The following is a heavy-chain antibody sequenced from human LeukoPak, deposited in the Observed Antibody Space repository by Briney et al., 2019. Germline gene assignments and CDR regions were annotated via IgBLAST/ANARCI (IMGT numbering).Heavy chain of an antibody. Sequence: SETLSLTCTVSGGSISSGSYYWSWIRQPAGKGLEWIGRIYTSGSTNYNPSLKSRVTISVDTSKNQFSLKLSSVTAADTAVYYCARELWVRGGGYYNNWFDPWGQGTLVTVSS. CDR1: GGSISSGSYY. CDR3: ARELWVRGGGYYNNWFDP. J-gene: IGHJ5*02. D-gene: IGHD3-3*01. CDR2: IYTSGST. V-gene: IGHV4-61*02.